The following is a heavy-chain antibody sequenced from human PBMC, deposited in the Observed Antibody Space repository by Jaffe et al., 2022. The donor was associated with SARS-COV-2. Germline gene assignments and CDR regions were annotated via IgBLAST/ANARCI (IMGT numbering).Heavy chain of an antibody. CDR3: ARDLPDVDYNYFYGMDV. CDR2: IWYDGNYK. V-gene: IGHV3-33*01. D-gene: IGHD3-16*01. CDR1: GFTFSSHG. J-gene: IGHJ6*02. Sequence: QVQLVESGGGVVQPGRSLRLSCAASGFTFSSHGMHWVRQAPGKGLEWVAVIWYDGNYKYYGDSVKGRFTISRDNSKNTLLLQMNSLRTEDTAVYYCARDLPDVDYNYFYGMDVWGQGTTVTVSS.